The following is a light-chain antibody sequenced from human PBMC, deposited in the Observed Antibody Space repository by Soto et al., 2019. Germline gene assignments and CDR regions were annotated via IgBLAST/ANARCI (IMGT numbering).Light chain of an antibody. J-gene: IGKJ5*01. CDR2: AAT. Sequence: VVLTQSPGTLSLSPGERATLSCRASQSVADSYLAWYQQKPGRAPRLLFYAATRRATGILDRFSGSGSGTDFTLTISSLETEDSAVYYCQQRHMWPITVGQGTRREIK. CDR3: QQRHMWPIT. V-gene: IGKV3D-20*02. CDR1: QSVADSY.